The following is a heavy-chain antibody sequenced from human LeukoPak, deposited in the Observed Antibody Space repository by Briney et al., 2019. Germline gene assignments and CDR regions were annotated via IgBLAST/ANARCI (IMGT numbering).Heavy chain of an antibody. CDR3: ARYGHIWYFDL. V-gene: IGHV1-2*02. Sequence: ASVKVSCKASGYTFTGYHMHWVRQAPGRGLEWMGWINPDNGGTNYAQKFQGRVTMTRDTSISTAYMELSRLKSDDTAVYYCARYGHIWYFDLWGRGTLVTVSS. D-gene: IGHD4-17*01. CDR2: INPDNGGT. CDR1: GYTFTGYH. J-gene: IGHJ2*01.